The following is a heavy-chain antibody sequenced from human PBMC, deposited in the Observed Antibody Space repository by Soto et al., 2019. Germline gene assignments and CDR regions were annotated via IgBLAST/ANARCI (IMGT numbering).Heavy chain of an antibody. CDR1: GGSISSGGYS. J-gene: IGHJ4*02. D-gene: IGHD6-19*01. CDR2: TYHSGST. CDR3: ARAGGLGAVAVDY. V-gene: IGHV4-30-2*01. Sequence: QLQLQESGSGLVKPSQTLSLTCAVSGGSISSGGYSWSWIRQPPGKGLEWIGYTYHSGSTYYNPSPTSRVTSSVDRSKTQFPLKLSSVTAADTAVYYCARAGGLGAVAVDYWGQGTLVTVSS.